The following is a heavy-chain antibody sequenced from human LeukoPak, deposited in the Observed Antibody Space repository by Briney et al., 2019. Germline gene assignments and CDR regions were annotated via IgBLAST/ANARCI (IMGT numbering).Heavy chain of an antibody. CDR1: GFTFSSCT. CDR2: ISSSSSYI. Sequence: GGSLRLSCAASGFTFSSCTMNWVRQAPGKGLEWVSSISSSSSYIYYADSVKGRFTISRDNAKKSLYLQMNSLRAEDTAVYYCARQGVGYDEPIDYWGQGTLVTVSS. V-gene: IGHV3-21*01. J-gene: IGHJ4*02. D-gene: IGHD5-12*01. CDR3: ARQGVGYDEPIDY.